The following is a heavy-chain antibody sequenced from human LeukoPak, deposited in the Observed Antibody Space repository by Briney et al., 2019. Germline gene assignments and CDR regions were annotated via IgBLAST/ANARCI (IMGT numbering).Heavy chain of an antibody. CDR3: ARDADGYED. V-gene: IGHV3-74*01. Sequence: PGGSLRLSCAASGSTFSSYWMHWVRQAPGKGLVWVSRINSDGSSTNYADSVKGRFAISKDNAKNSLYLQMNNLRAEDTAMYYCARDADGYEDWGQGTLVIVSS. CDR2: INSDGSST. CDR1: GSTFSSYW. D-gene: IGHD5-24*01. J-gene: IGHJ4*02.